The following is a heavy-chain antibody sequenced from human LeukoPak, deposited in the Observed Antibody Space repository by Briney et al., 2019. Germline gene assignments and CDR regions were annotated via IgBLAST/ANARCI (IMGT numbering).Heavy chain of an antibody. CDR2: INSDGNST. D-gene: IGHD3-22*01. CDR3: ARAYYDSSGRYFDY. CDR1: GFTFNRYW. V-gene: IGHV3-74*01. J-gene: IGHJ4*02. Sequence: PGGSLRLSCAASGFTFNRYWMHWVRHAPGKGLVWVSRINSDGNSTIYADSVKGRFTISRDNAKNTLYLQMNSLRAEDTAVYYCARAYYDSSGRYFDYWGQGTLVTVSS.